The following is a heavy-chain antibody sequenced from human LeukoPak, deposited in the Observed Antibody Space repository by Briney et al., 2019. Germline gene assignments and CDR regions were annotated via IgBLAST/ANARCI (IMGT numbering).Heavy chain of an antibody. Sequence: GGSLRLSCAASGFTFSTYAMHWVREAPGKGLEWVAVIWYDGIDNYYADSVKGRFNISRDNSKNTLYLQMNSLRAEDTAVYYCARDGRDGYNNRWFDPWGQGTLVTVSS. J-gene: IGHJ5*02. CDR2: IWYDGIDN. V-gene: IGHV3-33*01. CDR1: GFTFSTYA. D-gene: IGHD5-24*01. CDR3: ARDGRDGYNNRWFDP.